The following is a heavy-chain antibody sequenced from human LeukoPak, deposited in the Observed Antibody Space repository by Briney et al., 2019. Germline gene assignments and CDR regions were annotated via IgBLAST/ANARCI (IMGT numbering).Heavy chain of an antibody. CDR1: GFTFSSYA. J-gene: IGHJ4*02. Sequence: GSLTLSCAASGFTFSSYAMNWVRHPPAKGLELVSAISGSGGSTYYANSVKGRFIIFGVNSKNKLFLQMNSLIAEATAVYYCSKGGIAVTGIRIEAKLFDYWGQGTLVTVSS. CDR2: ISGSGGST. V-gene: IGHV3-23*01. CDR3: SKGGIAVTGIRIEAKLFDY. D-gene: IGHD6-19*01.